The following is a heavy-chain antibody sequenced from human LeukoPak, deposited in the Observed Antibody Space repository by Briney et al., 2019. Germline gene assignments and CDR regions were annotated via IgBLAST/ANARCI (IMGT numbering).Heavy chain of an antibody. V-gene: IGHV3-66*02. CDR1: GFTVSSNY. CDR3: ARHWNTRPYGGVLYY. J-gene: IGHJ4*02. D-gene: IGHD4-23*01. Sequence: PGGSLRLSCAASGFTVSSNYMSWVRQAPGEGLEWVAFIYSGTRTSYADSVKGRCTISRDNSKNKQYLQMNNLRTEDPAVYYCARHWNTRPYGGVLYYWGQGTLVTVSS. CDR2: IYSGTRT.